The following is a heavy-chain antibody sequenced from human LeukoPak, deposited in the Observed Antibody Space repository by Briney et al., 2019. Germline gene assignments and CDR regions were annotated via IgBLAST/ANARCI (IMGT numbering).Heavy chain of an antibody. CDR3: ARAFGGVIAN. Sequence: GGSLRLSCAASGFTFSSYDMHWVRQATGKGLEWVSAIGTAGDTYYPGSVKGRFTISRENAKNSLYLQMNSPRAGDTTVYYCARAFGGVIANWGQGTLVTVSS. CDR1: GFTFSSYD. V-gene: IGHV3-13*01. D-gene: IGHD3-16*02. J-gene: IGHJ4*02. CDR2: IGTAGDT.